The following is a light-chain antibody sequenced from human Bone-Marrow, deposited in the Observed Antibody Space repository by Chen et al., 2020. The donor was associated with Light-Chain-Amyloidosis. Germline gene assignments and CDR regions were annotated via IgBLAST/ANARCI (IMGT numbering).Light chain of an antibody. J-gene: IGLJ2*01. CDR2: RDT. V-gene: IGLV3-25*03. Sequence: SYELTHPPSVSVSPGQTASITCSGDDLPTKYAYWYQQKQGQAPVLVIHRDTERPSGISERFSGSSSGTTATLTISGVQAEDEADYHCQSADSSGTYEVIFGGGTKLTVL. CDR3: QSADSSGTYEVI. CDR1: DLPTKY.